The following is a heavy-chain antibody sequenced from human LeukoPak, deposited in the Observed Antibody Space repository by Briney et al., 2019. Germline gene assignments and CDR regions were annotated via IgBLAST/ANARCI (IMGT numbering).Heavy chain of an antibody. V-gene: IGHV4-34*01. Sequence: SETLSLTCAVYGGSFRGYYWSWIRQPPGKGLEWIGEINHSGSTNNNPSLKSRVTISVDTSKNQFSLKLSSVTAADTAVYYCARGDFIPSPTLKDDLWGQGTLVTVSS. CDR2: INHSGST. J-gene: IGHJ4*02. D-gene: IGHD3-3*01. CDR3: ARGDFIPSPTLKDDL. CDR1: GGSFRGYY.